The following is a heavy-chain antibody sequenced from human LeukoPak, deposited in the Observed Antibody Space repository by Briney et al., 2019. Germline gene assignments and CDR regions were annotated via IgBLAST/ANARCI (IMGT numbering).Heavy chain of an antibody. CDR3: ARLSVTFGGVIVIPGDY. CDR2: ISAYNGNT. Sequence: ASVKVSCKASGYTFTSYGISWVRQAPGQGLEWMGSISAYNGNTNYAQKLQGRVTMTTDTSTSTAYMELRSLRSDDTAVYYCARLSVTFGGVIVIPGDYWGQGTLVTVSS. CDR1: GYTFTSYG. V-gene: IGHV1-18*01. D-gene: IGHD3-16*02. J-gene: IGHJ4*02.